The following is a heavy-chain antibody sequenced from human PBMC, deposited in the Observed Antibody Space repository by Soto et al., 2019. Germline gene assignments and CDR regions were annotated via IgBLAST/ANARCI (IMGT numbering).Heavy chain of an antibody. J-gene: IGHJ6*02. D-gene: IGHD3-9*01. V-gene: IGHV1-69*13. CDR2: IIPIFGTA. Sequence: SVKVSCKASGGTFSSYAISWVRQAPGQGLEWMGGIIPIFGTANYAQKFQGRVTITADESTSTAYMELSSLRSEDTAVYFCAREQSDDWYNYGMDVWGQGTTVTVSS. CDR1: GGTFSSYA. CDR3: AREQSDDWYNYGMDV.